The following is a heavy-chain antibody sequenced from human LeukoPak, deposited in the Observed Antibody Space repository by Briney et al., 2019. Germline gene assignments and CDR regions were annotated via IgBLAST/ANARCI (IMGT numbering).Heavy chain of an antibody. V-gene: IGHV3-7*01. D-gene: IGHD1-26*01. CDR1: GFNFNTYW. CDR2: IKQDGSEK. J-gene: IGHJ6*03. CDR3: ARDPYSGNYGAYYYYYMDV. Sequence: PGGSLRLSCAASGFNFNTYWMSWVRQAPGRGLEWVANIKQDGSEKFYVDSLKGRFTISRDNAKNSLYLQMDSLRVEDTAVYYCARDPYSGNYGAYYYYYMDVWGKGTTVTISS.